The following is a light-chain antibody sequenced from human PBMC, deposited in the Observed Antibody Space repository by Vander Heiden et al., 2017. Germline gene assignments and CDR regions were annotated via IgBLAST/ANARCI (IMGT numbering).Light chain of an antibody. CDR2: KAS. CDR3: QQYNSDWT. J-gene: IGKJ1*01. Sequence: DLQMTQSPSTLSASVGDRVTITCRASQSISSWLAWYQQKPGKAPKLLIYKASSLESGVPSRFSGSGSGTEFTLTISSLQPDDFATYYCQQYNSDWTFGQGTKVEIK. CDR1: QSISSW. V-gene: IGKV1-5*03.